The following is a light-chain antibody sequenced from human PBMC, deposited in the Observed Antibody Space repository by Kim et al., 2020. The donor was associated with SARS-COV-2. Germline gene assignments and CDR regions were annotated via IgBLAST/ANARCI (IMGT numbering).Light chain of an antibody. V-gene: IGLV2-14*03. CDR2: GVS. CDR3: SSYTSGSTLV. CDR1: SSDVGGYNY. J-gene: IGLJ2*01. Sequence: GPSITISCTGTSSDVGGYNYVSWYQQHPDKAPKLMIYGVSNRPSGVSIRFSGSKSGNTASLTISGLQAEDEADYYCSSYTSGSTLVFGGGTQLTVL.